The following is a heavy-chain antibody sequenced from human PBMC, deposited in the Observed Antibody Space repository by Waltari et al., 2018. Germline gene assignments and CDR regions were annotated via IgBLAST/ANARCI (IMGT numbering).Heavy chain of an antibody. V-gene: IGHV3-74*01. J-gene: IGHJ4*02. CDR1: GFTFSDYW. D-gene: IGHD5-18*01. Sequence: EVQLLEAGGDLVQPGGSLRLSCAASGFTFSDYWIHWVRHVPGQGVVGGVNEKVGGNGITDSGSGQGRFNNSRDNKKNTVYLQMNSLGVDDTAVYYCARKRGRGLTYGPFFYDYWGRGTLVTVAS. CDR2: EKVGGNGI. CDR3: ARKRGRGLTYGPFFYDY.